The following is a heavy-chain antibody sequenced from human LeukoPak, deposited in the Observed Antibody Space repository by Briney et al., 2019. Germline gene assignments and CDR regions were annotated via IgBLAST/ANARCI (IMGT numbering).Heavy chain of an antibody. Sequence: SETLSLTCTVSGGSISSSSYYWGWIRQPPGKGLEWIGSIYYSGSTYYNPSLKSRVTISVDTSKNQFSLKLSSVTAADTAVYYCARRGSGSYYTDYWGQETLVTVSS. D-gene: IGHD3-10*01. J-gene: IGHJ4*02. CDR3: ARRGSGSYYTDY. V-gene: IGHV4-39*07. CDR2: IYYSGST. CDR1: GGSISSSSYY.